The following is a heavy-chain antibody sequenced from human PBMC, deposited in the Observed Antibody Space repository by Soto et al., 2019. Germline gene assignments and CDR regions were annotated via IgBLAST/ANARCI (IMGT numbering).Heavy chain of an antibody. CDR3: ARSIVVVTALDY. CDR1: GYTFTSYA. J-gene: IGHJ4*02. D-gene: IGHD2-21*02. V-gene: IGHV1-3*05. Sequence: QVQLVQSGAEEKKPGASVKVSCKASGYTFTSYAMHWVRQAPGQRLEWRGWINAGNGNTTYSQKFQGRVTITRDTSASTAYMELSSLRSEDTAVYYCARSIVVVTALDYWGQGTLVTASS. CDR2: INAGNGNT.